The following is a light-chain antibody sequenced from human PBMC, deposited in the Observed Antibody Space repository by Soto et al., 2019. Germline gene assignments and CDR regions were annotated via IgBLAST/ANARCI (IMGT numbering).Light chain of an antibody. CDR3: QSYDKRVTDYV. J-gene: IGLJ1*01. CDR1: SSNIGAGYE. V-gene: IGLV1-40*01. Sequence: SVLTQPPSVSGAPGQRVTGSCTGTSSNIGAGYEVHWYHQLPGTAPKLLVSGNGNRPSGVPDRLSASKSGTSASLAITGLQAEDEGHYFRQSYDKRVTDYVFGSGTKVTVL. CDR2: GNG.